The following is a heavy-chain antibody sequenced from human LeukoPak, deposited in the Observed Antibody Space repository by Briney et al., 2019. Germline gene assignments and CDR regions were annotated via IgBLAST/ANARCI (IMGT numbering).Heavy chain of an antibody. V-gene: IGHV3-7*01. J-gene: IGHJ4*02. D-gene: IGHD6-6*01. CDR2: IKQDGSQR. CDR3: ARRGGSSSRRSPIDY. Sequence: GGSLRLSRTASGFTFSDYWMTWVRQAPGKGPEWVANIKQDGSQRYYVDSVRGRFTISRDNAKNSLFLQMNGLRAEDTAVYYCARRGGSSSRRSPIDYWGQGTLVTVSS. CDR1: GFTFSDYW.